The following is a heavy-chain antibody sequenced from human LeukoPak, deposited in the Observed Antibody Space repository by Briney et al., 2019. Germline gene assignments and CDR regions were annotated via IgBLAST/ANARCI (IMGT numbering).Heavy chain of an antibody. CDR3: ARERVHCSGGSCYSSWFDP. Sequence: ASVKVSCKASGYTFTDYYMHWVRQAPGQGLEWMGWINPSSGGTNYAQKFQGRVTMTRDTSISTAYMELSRLRSDDTAVYYCARERVHCSGGSCYSSWFDPWGQGTLVTVSS. J-gene: IGHJ5*02. CDR2: INPSSGGT. CDR1: GYTFTDYY. V-gene: IGHV1-2*02. D-gene: IGHD2-15*01.